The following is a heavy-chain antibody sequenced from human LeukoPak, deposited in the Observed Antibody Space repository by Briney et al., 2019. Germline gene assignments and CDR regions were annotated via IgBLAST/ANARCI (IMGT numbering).Heavy chain of an antibody. J-gene: IGHJ4*02. D-gene: IGHD3-3*01. Sequence: SETLSLTCAVSGGSISSSNWWSWVRQPPGKGLEWIGEIYHSGSTNYNPSLKSRVTISVDKSKNQFSLKLSSVTAADTAVYYCAGRYDFWSGPSDYWGQGTLVTVSS. CDR1: GGSISSSNW. CDR2: IYHSGST. CDR3: AGRYDFWSGPSDY. V-gene: IGHV4-4*02.